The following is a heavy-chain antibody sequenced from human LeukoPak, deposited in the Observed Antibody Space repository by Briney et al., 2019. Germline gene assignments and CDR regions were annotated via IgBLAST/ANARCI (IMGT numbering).Heavy chain of an antibody. D-gene: IGHD3-22*01. Sequence: GGSLRLSCAASGFTFSSHWMSWVRQAPGKGLEWVANIKPDGSEKYYVDSVKGRFTISRDNAKNSLYLQMNSLRADDTAVYYCASDRDYYDSSGYLFDYWGQGTLVTVSS. J-gene: IGHJ4*02. V-gene: IGHV3-7*01. CDR1: GFTFSSHW. CDR2: IKPDGSEK. CDR3: ASDRDYYDSSGYLFDY.